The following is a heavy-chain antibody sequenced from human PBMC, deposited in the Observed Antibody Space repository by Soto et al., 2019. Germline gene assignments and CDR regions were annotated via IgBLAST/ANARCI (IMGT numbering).Heavy chain of an antibody. V-gene: IGHV3-74*01. CDR3: ARDPTDDFWSGILDY. CDR2: INSDGSST. CDR1: GFTFSSYW. D-gene: IGHD3-3*01. J-gene: IGHJ4*02. Sequence: GGSLRLSCAASGFTFSSYWMHWVRQAPGKGLVWVSRINSDGSSTSYADSVKGRFTISRDNAKNTLYLQMNSLRAEDTAVYYCARDPTDDFWSGILDYWGQGTLVTVSS.